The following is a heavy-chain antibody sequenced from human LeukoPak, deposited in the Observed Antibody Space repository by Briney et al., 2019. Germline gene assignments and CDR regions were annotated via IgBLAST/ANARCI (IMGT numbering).Heavy chain of an antibody. V-gene: IGHV5-51*01. J-gene: IGHJ3*02. CDR2: IYPGDSDT. CDR3: ARHDDGDAFDI. CDR1: GYIFSDFW. Sequence: GESLKISCKGSGYIFSDFWIVWVRQMPGQGLEWMGIIYPGDSDTRYSPSFQGQVTISADKSISTAYLQWSSLKASDTAMYYCARHDDGDAFDIWGQGTMVTVSS.